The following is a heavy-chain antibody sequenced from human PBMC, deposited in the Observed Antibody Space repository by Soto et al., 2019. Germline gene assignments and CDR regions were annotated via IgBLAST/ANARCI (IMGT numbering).Heavy chain of an antibody. CDR1: GFTFSDYA. CDR3: AKGGRQWLVTSDFNY. Sequence: PGGSLRLPCAASGFTFSDYAMHWVRKAPDKGLEWLAVVSHDGRNTHYADSVKGRFTISRDSSKNTVSLEMTSLRAEDTAVYYCAKGGRQWLVTSDFNYWGQGALVTVSS. J-gene: IGHJ4*02. CDR2: VSHDGRNT. V-gene: IGHV3-30*18. D-gene: IGHD6-19*01.